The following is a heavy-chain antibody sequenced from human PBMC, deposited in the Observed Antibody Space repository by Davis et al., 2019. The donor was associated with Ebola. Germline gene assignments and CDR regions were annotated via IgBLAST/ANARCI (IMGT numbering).Heavy chain of an antibody. CDR2: IRSKANSYAT. D-gene: IGHD3-22*01. V-gene: IGHV3-73*01. Sequence: GESLKISCAASGFTFSSYGMHWVRQAPGKGLEWVGRIRSKANSYATAYAASVKGRFTISRDDSKNTAYLQMNSLKTEDTAVYYCTHSSGYNNADYWGQGTLVTVSS. CDR3: THSSGYNNADY. J-gene: IGHJ4*02. CDR1: GFTFSSYG.